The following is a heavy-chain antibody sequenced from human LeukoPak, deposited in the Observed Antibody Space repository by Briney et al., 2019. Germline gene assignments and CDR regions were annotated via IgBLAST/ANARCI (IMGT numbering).Heavy chain of an antibody. D-gene: IGHD4-17*01. CDR3: ARVDYGDYSKDFDY. V-gene: IGHV4-34*01. Sequence: SETLSLTCAVYGGSVRDNYWSWIRQPPGKGLEWIGEIHHSGSTKYNPSLKSRVTISLDTSKNQFSLRLSSVTAADTAMYYCARVDYGDYSKDFDYWGQGILVTVSS. J-gene: IGHJ4*02. CDR2: IHHSGST. CDR1: GGSVRDNY.